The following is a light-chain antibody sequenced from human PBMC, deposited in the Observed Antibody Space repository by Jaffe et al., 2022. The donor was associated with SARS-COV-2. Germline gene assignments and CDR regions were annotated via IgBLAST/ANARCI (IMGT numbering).Light chain of an antibody. J-gene: IGKJ4*01. CDR2: GAS. CDR3: QQYGGSPLT. V-gene: IGKV3-20*01. Sequence: EIVLTQSPGSLSLSPGERATLSCRASQSVSSSHLAWYQQKPGQPPRLLIYGASSRATGIPDRFSGSGSGTDFTLTISRLEPEDFAVYYCQQYGGSPLTFGGGTKVEIK. CDR1: QSVSSSH.